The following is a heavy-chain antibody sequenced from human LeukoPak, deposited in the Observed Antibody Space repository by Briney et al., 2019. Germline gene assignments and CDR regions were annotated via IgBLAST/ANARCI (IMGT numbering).Heavy chain of an antibody. Sequence: ASVKVSCKASGYTFTGYYMHWVRQAPGQGLEWMGWINPNSGGTNYAQKFQGRVTMTRDTSISTAYMELSRLTSDDTAVYYGARDYSPAWFGELGENWFDPWGQGTLVTVSS. J-gene: IGHJ5*02. CDR1: GYTFTGYY. D-gene: IGHD3-10*01. CDR3: ARDYSPAWFGELGENWFDP. V-gene: IGHV1-2*02. CDR2: INPNSGGT.